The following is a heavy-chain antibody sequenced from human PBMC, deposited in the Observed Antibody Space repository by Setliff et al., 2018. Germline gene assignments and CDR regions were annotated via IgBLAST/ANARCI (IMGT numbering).Heavy chain of an antibody. D-gene: IGHD2-15*01. CDR2: INPYNRQI. Sequence: GGSVKVSCKASGYTFTVYGIGWVRQAPGQGPEWMGWINPYNRQIKVVQKFQGRVTMTTDTSTNTAYMELTSLTSDDTGVYYCMDSAKDVFHIWGQGTMVTVSS. J-gene: IGHJ3*02. CDR3: MDSAKDVFHI. V-gene: IGHV1-18*01. CDR1: GYTFTVYG.